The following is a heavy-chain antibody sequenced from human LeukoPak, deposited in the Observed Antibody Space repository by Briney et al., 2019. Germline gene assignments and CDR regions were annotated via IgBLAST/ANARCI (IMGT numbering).Heavy chain of an antibody. CDR3: ARDGVGHCSSTSCSTQDY. D-gene: IGHD2-2*01. J-gene: IGHJ4*02. CDR1: GFTFSSYG. Sequence: GGSLRLSCAASGFTFSSYGMHWVRQAPGKGLEWVAVIWYDGSNKYYADSVKGRFTISRDNSKNTLYLQMNSLRAEDTAVYYCARDGVGHCSSTSCSTQDYWGQGTLVTVSS. CDR2: IWYDGSNK. V-gene: IGHV3-33*01.